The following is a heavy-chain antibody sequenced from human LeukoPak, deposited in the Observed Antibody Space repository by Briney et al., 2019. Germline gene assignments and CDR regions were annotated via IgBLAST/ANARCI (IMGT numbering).Heavy chain of an antibody. Sequence: GGSLRLSCAASGFTFDDYAMQWVRQPPGKGLEWVSGISWNSGSIGYADSVKGRFTISRDNAKNSLHLQMNSLRAEDTAVYYCARSGSGSYYNDYYYMDVWGKGTTVTISS. D-gene: IGHD3-10*01. CDR2: ISWNSGSI. CDR1: GFTFDDYA. V-gene: IGHV3-9*01. J-gene: IGHJ6*03. CDR3: ARSGSGSYYNDYYYMDV.